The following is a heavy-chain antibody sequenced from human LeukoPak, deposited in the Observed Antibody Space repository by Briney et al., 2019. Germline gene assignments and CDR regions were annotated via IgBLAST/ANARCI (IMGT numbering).Heavy chain of an antibody. V-gene: IGHV3-30*02. CDR1: GFTFKTSG. J-gene: IGHJ4*02. D-gene: IGHD3-10*01. Sequence: GGSLRLSCTASGFTFKTSGMHWVRQAPGKGLEWVGFIQYDETEIYSADSVKGRFTFSRDNFKSTLHLQMNSLRAEDSAVYYCARESGATKIGQLLNYWGQGTLVSVSS. CDR3: ARESGATKIGQLLNY. CDR2: IQYDETEI.